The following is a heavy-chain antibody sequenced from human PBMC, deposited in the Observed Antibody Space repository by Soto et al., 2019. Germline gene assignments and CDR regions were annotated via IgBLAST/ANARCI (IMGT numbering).Heavy chain of an antibody. V-gene: IGHV4-39*01. J-gene: IGHJ6*03. Sequence: PSETLSLTCTVSGGFISSSSYYWGWIRQSPGMGLEWIGAIYYTGTTYYNPPLQSRATISVDTSKNQFSLKMSSVTAADTAVYFCARQAGAFGYYMDVWGKGPTVTVSS. CDR1: GGFISSSSYY. CDR3: ARQAGAFGYYMDV. CDR2: IYYTGTT. D-gene: IGHD3-16*01.